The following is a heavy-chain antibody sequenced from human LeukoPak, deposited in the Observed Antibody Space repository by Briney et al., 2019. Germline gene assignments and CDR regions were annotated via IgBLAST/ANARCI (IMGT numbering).Heavy chain of an antibody. CDR3: ARERGLPSSSWYDY. J-gene: IGHJ4*02. D-gene: IGHD6-13*01. Sequence: SSVKVSCKASGGTFSGYAISWVRQAPGQGLEWMGRIIPIFGTANYAQKFQGRVTITTDESTSTAYMELSSLRSEDTAVYYCARERGLPSSSWYDYWGQGTLVTVSS. CDR1: GGTFSGYA. V-gene: IGHV1-69*05. CDR2: IIPIFGTA.